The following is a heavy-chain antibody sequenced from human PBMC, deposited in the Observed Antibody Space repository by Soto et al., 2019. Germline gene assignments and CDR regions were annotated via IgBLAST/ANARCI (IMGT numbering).Heavy chain of an antibody. D-gene: IGHD3-16*02. V-gene: IGHV3-23*01. CDR1: GFTFSSYA. Sequence: GGSLRLSCAASGFTFSSYAMSWVRQAPGKGLEWVSAISGSGGSTYYADSVKGRFTTSRDNSKNTLYLQMNSLRAEDTAVYYCAKSIRRFDYVWGSYRSHTYYFDYWGQGTLVTVSS. CDR3: AKSIRRFDYVWGSYRSHTYYFDY. CDR2: ISGSGGST. J-gene: IGHJ4*02.